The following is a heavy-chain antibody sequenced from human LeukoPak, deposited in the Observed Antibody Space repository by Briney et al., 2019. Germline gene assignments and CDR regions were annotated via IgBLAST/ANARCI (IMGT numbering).Heavy chain of an antibody. D-gene: IGHD3-3*01. CDR2: IYYSGST. CDR1: GGSNSSYY. CDR3: ARTSGYYDYFDY. Sequence: SETLSLXCTVSGGSNSSYYWSWIRQPPGKGLEWIGYIYYSGSTNYNPSLKSRVTISVDTSKNQFSLKLSSVTAADTAVYYCARTSGYYDYFDYWGQGTLVTVSS. V-gene: IGHV4-59*01. J-gene: IGHJ4*02.